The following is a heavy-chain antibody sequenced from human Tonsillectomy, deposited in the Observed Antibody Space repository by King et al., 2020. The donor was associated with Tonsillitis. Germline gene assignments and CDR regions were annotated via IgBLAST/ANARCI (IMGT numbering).Heavy chain of an antibody. CDR2: ISYDGNNK. V-gene: IGHV3-30-3*01. Sequence: VQLVESGRGVVQPGRSLRLSCAASGFTFSSYSMHWVRQAPGKGLEWVAVISYDGNNKYYADSVKGRFTISRDNSKNTLYLQMNSLRAEDTAVFYCARAPGDYDSSDPNPPDYFDYWGQGTLVTVSS. D-gene: IGHD3-22*01. J-gene: IGHJ4*02. CDR3: ARAPGDYDSSDPNPPDYFDY. CDR1: GFTFSSYS.